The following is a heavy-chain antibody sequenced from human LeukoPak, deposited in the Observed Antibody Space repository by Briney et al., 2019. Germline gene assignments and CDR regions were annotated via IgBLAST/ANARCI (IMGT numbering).Heavy chain of an antibody. CDR1: GFTFSSYA. D-gene: IGHD3-10*01. CDR3: AKGGAGINYPYYFDY. V-gene: IGHV3-30-3*01. J-gene: IGHJ4*02. CDR2: ISYDGSNK. Sequence: GGSLRLSCAACGFTFSSYAMPWVRQAPGKRLEWVAVISYDGSNKYYADSVKGRFTISRDNSKNTLYLQMNSLRAEDTAVYYCAKGGAGINYPYYFDYWGQGTLVTVSS.